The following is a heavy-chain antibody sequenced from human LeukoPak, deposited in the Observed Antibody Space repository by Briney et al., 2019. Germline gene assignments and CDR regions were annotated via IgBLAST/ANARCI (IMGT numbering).Heavy chain of an antibody. J-gene: IGHJ6*02. CDR2: INAGNGNT. Sequence: ASVKVSCKASGYTFTSYGISWVRQAPGQRLEWMGWINAGNGNTKYSQKFQGRVTITRDTSASTAYMELSSLRSEDTAVYYCARLEWSNYYYYYGMDVWGQGTTVTVSS. V-gene: IGHV1-3*01. D-gene: IGHD3-3*01. CDR3: ARLEWSNYYYYYGMDV. CDR1: GYTFTSYG.